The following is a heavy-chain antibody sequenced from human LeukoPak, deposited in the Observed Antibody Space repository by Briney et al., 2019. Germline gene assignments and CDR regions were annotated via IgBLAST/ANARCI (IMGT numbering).Heavy chain of an antibody. D-gene: IGHD3-10*01. CDR3: ARDSESHYDSGNYYIHFDS. J-gene: IGHJ4*02. V-gene: IGHV3-7*03. CDR2: INQDGTEK. Sequence: PGGSLRLSCAASGFTFTTYWMTWVRQAPGKGLEWVANINQDGTEKYYVDSVKGRFTFSRDNAKNSLYLQMNSLRVEDTAVYYCARDSESHYDSGNYYIHFDSWGREPWSPSPQ. CDR1: GFTFTTYW.